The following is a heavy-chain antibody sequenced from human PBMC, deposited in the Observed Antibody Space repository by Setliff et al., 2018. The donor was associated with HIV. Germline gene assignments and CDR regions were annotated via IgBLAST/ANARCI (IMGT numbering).Heavy chain of an antibody. CDR3: ARPSAGGGYNYWYFGL. CDR1: GGSITSGSYY. CDR2: IYSNGRT. Sequence: SETLSLTCTVSGGSITSGSYYWSWIRRPAGKGLEWIGRIYSNGRTTHNPSLKSRVTISRDTSENQFSLRLSSVTAADTAVYYCARPSAGGGYNYWYFGLWGRGTLVTVSS. D-gene: IGHD5-12*01. J-gene: IGHJ2*01. V-gene: IGHV4-61*02.